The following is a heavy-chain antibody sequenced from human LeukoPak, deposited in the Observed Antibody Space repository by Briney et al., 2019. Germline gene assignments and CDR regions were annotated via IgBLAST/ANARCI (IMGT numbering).Heavy chain of an antibody. Sequence: GGSLRLSCAASGFTFSSSWMTWVRQAPGKGLEWLANTKGDGSDKNYVDSVKGRFTISRDNAKNSLFLQMSSLRGEDTALYYCATEHWGPNSWGQGILVTVSS. J-gene: IGHJ4*02. D-gene: IGHD3-16*01. V-gene: IGHV3-7*01. CDR1: GFTFSSSW. CDR2: TKGDGSDK. CDR3: ATEHWGPNS.